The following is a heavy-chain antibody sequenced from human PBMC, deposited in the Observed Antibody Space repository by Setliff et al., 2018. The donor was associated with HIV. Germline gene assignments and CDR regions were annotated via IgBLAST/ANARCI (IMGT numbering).Heavy chain of an antibody. J-gene: IGHJ6*03. CDR3: ARAYSSSWYFYYYYYYYMGV. CDR1: GYTFTSYD. V-gene: IGHV1-8*02. Sequence: GASVKVSCKASGYTFTSYDINWVRQATGQGLEWMGWMNPNSGNTGYAQKFQGRVTMTGNTSISTAYMELSSLRSEDTAVYYCARAYSSSWYFYYYYYYYMGVWGKGTTVTVSS. D-gene: IGHD6-13*01. CDR2: MNPNSGNT.